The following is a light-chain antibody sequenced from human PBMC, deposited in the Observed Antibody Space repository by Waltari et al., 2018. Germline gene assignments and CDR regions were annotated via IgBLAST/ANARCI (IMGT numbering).Light chain of an antibody. V-gene: IGKV3-15*01. Sequence: EIVMTQSPATVSVSPGERATLSCRASQSVTTSSAWFQQRPGQPPRVLIYGASTRAAGIPARFSGSGSGTEFTLTISSLQSEDFAVYYCQQYEDWPPITFGGGTKVEIK. CDR1: QSVTTS. J-gene: IGKJ4*01. CDR3: QQYEDWPPIT. CDR2: GAS.